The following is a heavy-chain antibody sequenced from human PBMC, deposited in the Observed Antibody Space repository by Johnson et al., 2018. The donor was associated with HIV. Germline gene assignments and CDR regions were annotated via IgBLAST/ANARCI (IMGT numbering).Heavy chain of an antibody. D-gene: IGHD3-22*01. CDR2: IKQDGSET. J-gene: IGHJ3*02. CDR3: ARGADYDTSNHLDI. V-gene: IGHV3-7*01. Sequence: VLLVESGGGLVRPGGSLRLSCAASGFSFRSYWMSWVRQAPGKGLEWVANIKQDGSETFYADSVKGRFIISRDNARNSVFLQMNSLRAEDTAVYYCARGADYDTSNHLDIWGQGTMVTVSS. CDR1: GFSFRSYW.